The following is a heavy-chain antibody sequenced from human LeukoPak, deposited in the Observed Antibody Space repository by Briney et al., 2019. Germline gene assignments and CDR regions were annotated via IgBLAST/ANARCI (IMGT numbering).Heavy chain of an antibody. V-gene: IGHV4-59*05. CDR1: GGSISSYY. Sequence: SETLSLTCTVSGGSISSYYWSWIRQPPGKGLEWIGSIYYSGSTYYNPSLKSRVTISVDTSKNQFSLKLSSVTAADTAVYYCASSRFWYFDYWGQGTLVTVSS. D-gene: IGHD3-3*01. J-gene: IGHJ4*02. CDR2: IYYSGST. CDR3: ASSRFWYFDY.